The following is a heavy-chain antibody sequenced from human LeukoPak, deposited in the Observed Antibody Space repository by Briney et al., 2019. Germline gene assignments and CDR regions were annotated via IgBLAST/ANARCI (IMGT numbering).Heavy chain of an antibody. D-gene: IGHD5-12*01. CDR3: AAYFYSGYDSLGAFDY. CDR1: GGSISSGGYY. CDR2: IYYSGST. J-gene: IGHJ4*02. V-gene: IGHV4-30-4*01. Sequence: SQTLSLTCTVSGGSISSGGYYWSWIRQPPGKGLEWIGYIYYSGSTYYNPSLKSRVTISVDTSKNQFSLKLSSVTAADTAVYYCAAYFYSGYDSLGAFDYWGQGTLVTVSS.